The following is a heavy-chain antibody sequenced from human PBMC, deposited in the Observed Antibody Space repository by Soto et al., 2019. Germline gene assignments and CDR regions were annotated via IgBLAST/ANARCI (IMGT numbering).Heavy chain of an antibody. CDR3: ASYDYDSSGYSYFQQ. CDR1: GYTFTNYY. J-gene: IGHJ1*01. CDR2: INPSGGST. D-gene: IGHD3-22*01. Sequence: ASVKVSCKASGYTFTNYYIHWVRQAPGQGLEWMGIINPSGGSTNYAQKLQGRVTMTRDTSTSAVYMELSSLRSEDTAVYYCASYDYDSSGYSYFQQWGQGTLVTVSS. V-gene: IGHV1-46*01.